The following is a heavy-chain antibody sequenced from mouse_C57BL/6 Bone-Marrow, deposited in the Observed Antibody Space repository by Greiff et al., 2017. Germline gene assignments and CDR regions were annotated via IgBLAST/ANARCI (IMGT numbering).Heavy chain of an antibody. D-gene: IGHD1-1*01. Sequence: VQLQQPGAELVKPGASVKVSCKASGYTFTSYWMHWVKQRPGQGLEWIGRIHPSDSDTNYNQKFKGKATLTVDKSSSTAYMQRSSLTSEDSAVYYCAIPLYYYGSSYGDWGQGTTLTVSS. CDR3: AIPLYYYGSSYGD. CDR2: IHPSDSDT. V-gene: IGHV1-74*01. CDR1: GYTFTSYW. J-gene: IGHJ2*01.